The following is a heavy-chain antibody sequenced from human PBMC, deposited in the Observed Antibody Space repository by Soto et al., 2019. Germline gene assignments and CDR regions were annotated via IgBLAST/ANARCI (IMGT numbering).Heavy chain of an antibody. CDR3: ARDAIVVVPGDAFDI. D-gene: IGHD2-2*01. V-gene: IGHV4-34*01. CDR2: INHSGST. CDR1: GGSFSGYY. J-gene: IGHJ3*02. Sequence: PSETLSLTWAVSGGSFSGYYWSWIRQPPGKGLEWIGEINHSGSTNYNPSLKSRVTISVDTSKNQFSLKLSSVTAADTAVYYCARDAIVVVPGDAFDIWGQGKMVTGSS.